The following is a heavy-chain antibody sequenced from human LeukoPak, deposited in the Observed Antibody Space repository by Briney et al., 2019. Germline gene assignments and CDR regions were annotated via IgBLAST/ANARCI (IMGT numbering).Heavy chain of an antibody. CDR1: GFTVSSKY. Sequence: PGGSLRLSCAASGFTVSSKYMNWVRQAPGKGLEWVTVIYIGGTTYYADSVKGRFTISRDNSKNTLYLQMDSLRAEDTAVYYCAASGYYFDFWGQGTPVTVSS. V-gene: IGHV3-66*02. D-gene: IGHD1-1*01. CDR3: AASGYYFDF. J-gene: IGHJ4*02. CDR2: IYIGGTT.